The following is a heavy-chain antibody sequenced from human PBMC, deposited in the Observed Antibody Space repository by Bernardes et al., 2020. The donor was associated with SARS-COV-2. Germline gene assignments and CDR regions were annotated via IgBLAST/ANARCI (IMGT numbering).Heavy chain of an antibody. Sequence: GGSLRLSCAASGFTFRNHWMHWVRQAPGKGLVWVSRIDTDGSSTNSADSVKGRFTISRDNAKNTLYLQMNSLRAEDTAVYYCVRGGPGHYSGIDCYPGDSWGQGTLVTVSS. D-gene: IGHD2-21*02. J-gene: IGHJ4*02. CDR3: VRGGPGHYSGIDCYPGDS. CDR2: IDTDGSST. V-gene: IGHV3-74*01. CDR1: GFTFRNHW.